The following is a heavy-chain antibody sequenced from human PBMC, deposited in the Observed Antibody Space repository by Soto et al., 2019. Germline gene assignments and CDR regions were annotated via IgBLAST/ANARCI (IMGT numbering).Heavy chain of an antibody. CDR3: ARVWAYYYDSSGYYPTGFDY. V-gene: IGHV1-8*01. Sequence: QVQLVQSGAEVKKPGASVKVSCKASGYTFTSYDINWVRQATGQGLEWMGRMNPNSGNTGYAQKFQGRVTMTRNTSISTAYMELSSLRSEDTAVYYCARVWAYYYDSSGYYPTGFDYWGQGTLVTVSS. D-gene: IGHD3-22*01. CDR2: MNPNSGNT. CDR1: GYTFTSYD. J-gene: IGHJ4*02.